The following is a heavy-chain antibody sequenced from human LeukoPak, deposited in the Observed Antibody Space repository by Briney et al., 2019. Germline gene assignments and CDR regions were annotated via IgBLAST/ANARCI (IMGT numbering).Heavy chain of an antibody. D-gene: IGHD5-18*01. V-gene: IGHV3-74*01. CDR3: ARDLGYNSAS. Sequence: PGGSLRLSCAASGFTFTNYWMHWGRQVPGKGLVWVSHINHDGSSTNYADSVKGRFTISRDNAKNTLYLQMNSLTAEDTAVYYCARDLGYNSASWGQGTLVTVSS. J-gene: IGHJ5*02. CDR2: INHDGSST. CDR1: GFTFTNYW.